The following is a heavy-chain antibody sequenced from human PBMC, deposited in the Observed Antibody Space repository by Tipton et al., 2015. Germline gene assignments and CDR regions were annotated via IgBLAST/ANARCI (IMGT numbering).Heavy chain of an antibody. D-gene: IGHD6-25*01. V-gene: IGHV3-15*07. J-gene: IGHJ4*02. CDR2: IKTKAYGGTI. CDR3: TTVPSPPGSGSNSDY. Sequence: SLRLSCAASGFSFSDAWMNWVRQAPGKGLEWVGRIKTKAYGGTIDYAAPVKGRFIISKDDSKNTLFLQMDSLKAEDTGVYYCTTVPSPPGSGSNSDYWGQGSLFTVSS. CDR1: GFSFSDAW.